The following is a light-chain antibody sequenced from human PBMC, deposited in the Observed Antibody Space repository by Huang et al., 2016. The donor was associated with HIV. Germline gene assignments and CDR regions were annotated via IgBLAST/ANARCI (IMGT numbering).Light chain of an antibody. CDR1: QSVLYSSNNKYY. V-gene: IGKV4-1*01. Sequence: DIVMTQSPDSLAVSLGERATINCKSSQSVLYSSNNKYYLAWYQRKPGQPPKLLIYGASARESGVPDRFRGSGSGTDFTLTISSLQAEDVAVYYCQQYYSPPWTFGQGTKVEIK. CDR3: QQYYSPPWT. J-gene: IGKJ1*01. CDR2: GAS.